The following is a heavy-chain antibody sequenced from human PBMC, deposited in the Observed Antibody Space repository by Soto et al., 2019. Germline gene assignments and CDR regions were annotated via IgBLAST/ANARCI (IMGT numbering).Heavy chain of an antibody. V-gene: IGHV3-21*01. D-gene: IGHD2-15*01. Sequence: GGSLRLSCAASGFTFSSYSMNWVRQAPGKGPEWVSSISSSSSYIYYADSVKGRFTISRDNAKNSLYLQMNSLRAEDTAVYYCARLKYKIVAIDYWGQGTLVTVSS. CDR3: ARLKYKIVAIDY. CDR2: ISSSSSYI. CDR1: GFTFSSYS. J-gene: IGHJ4*02.